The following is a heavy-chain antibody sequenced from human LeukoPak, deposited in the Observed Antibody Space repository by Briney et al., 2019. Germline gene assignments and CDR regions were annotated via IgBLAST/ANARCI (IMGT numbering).Heavy chain of an antibody. CDR2: INHSGST. CDR3: ARGRSSYGMDV. CDR1: GGSFSGYY. J-gene: IGHJ6*04. Sequence: PSETLSLTCAVYGGSFSGYYWSWIRQPPGKGLEWIGEINHSGSTNYNPSLKSRVTISVDTSKNQFSLKLSSVTGADTAVYYCARGRSSYGMDVWGKGTTVTVSS. V-gene: IGHV4-34*01.